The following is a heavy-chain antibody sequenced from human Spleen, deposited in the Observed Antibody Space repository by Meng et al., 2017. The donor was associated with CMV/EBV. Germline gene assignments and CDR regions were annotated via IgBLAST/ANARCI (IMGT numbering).Heavy chain of an antibody. Sequence: GGSLRLSCTVSGGSIYSYYWGWVRQPPGKGLEWVSVIYSGDFSTSYADSVKGRFTISRDNSKNTLSLQMNSLRAEDTAVYYCAKAKSLGMTCFDNWGQGTLVTVSS. CDR2: IYSGDFST. D-gene: IGHD3-16*01. V-gene: IGHV3-23*03. CDR3: AKAKSLGMTCFDN. CDR1: GGSIYSYY. J-gene: IGHJ4*02.